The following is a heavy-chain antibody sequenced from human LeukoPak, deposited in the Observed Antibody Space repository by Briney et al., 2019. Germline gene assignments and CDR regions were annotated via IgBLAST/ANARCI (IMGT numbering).Heavy chain of an antibody. CDR2: INPSGGST. CDR3: PREDTAMVREY. Sequence: ASVKVSCKASGYTFTSYYMHWVRQAPGQGLEWMGIINPSGGSTSYAQKFQGRVTMTRAPSTSTVYMELSRLRSEDPALYTCPREDTAMVREYWGQETRVTVSS. CDR1: GYTFTSYY. D-gene: IGHD5-18*01. J-gene: IGHJ4*02. V-gene: IGHV1-46*01.